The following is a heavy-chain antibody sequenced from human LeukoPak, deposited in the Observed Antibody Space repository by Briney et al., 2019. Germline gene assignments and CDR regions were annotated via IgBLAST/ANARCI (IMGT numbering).Heavy chain of an antibody. CDR1: GYSFTSYW. CDR3: ARGIGSTWYLDAFDI. V-gene: IGHV5-51*01. CDR2: IYPGDSDT. D-gene: IGHD6-13*01. J-gene: IGHJ3*02. Sequence: GESLKISCRGSGYSFTSYWIGWVRQMPGKGLEWMGIIYPGDSDTRYSPSFQGQVTISADKSIRTAYLQWSSLKASDTAMYYCARGIGSTWYLDAFDIWGQGTMVTVSS.